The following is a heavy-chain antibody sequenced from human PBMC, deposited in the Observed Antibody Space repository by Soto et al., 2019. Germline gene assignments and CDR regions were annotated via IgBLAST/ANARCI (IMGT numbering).Heavy chain of an antibody. CDR1: GGTFSSYA. J-gene: IGHJ2*01. CDR2: IIPIFGTA. Sequence: QVQLVQSGAEVKKPGSSVKVSCKASGGTFSSYAITWVRQAPGQGLEWMGGIIPIFGTANYAQKFQGRVTITADEPTSTVYKELSSLRSEDTAVYYCARGALGVAGYWYFDLWGRGTLVTVSS. D-gene: IGHD3-16*02. CDR3: ARGALGVAGYWYFDL. V-gene: IGHV1-69*12.